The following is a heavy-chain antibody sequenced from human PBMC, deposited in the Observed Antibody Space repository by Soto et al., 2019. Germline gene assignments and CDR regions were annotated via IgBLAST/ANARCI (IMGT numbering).Heavy chain of an antibody. CDR3: VRGVASGFLFDY. V-gene: IGHV1-46*01. J-gene: IGHJ4*02. CDR1: GYTFTKYD. D-gene: IGHD6-19*01. Sequence: QVQLVQSGAEVKKPGASVKVSCKASGYTFTKYDLHWVRQAPGQGLEWMGVISPSGGSTTYAEKSQGRVTMTRDTSTSTVYMELSRLRADDTAVYCCVRGVASGFLFDYWGQGTLVTVSS. CDR2: ISPSGGST.